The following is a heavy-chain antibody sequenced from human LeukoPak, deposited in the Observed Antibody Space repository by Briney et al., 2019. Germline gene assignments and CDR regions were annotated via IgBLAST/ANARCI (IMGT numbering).Heavy chain of an antibody. V-gene: IGHV3-21*01. CDR2: ISSSSSYI. CDR3: ARGHYDILSDSLNQVDY. CDR1: GFTFTSYE. Sequence: PGGSLRLSCAASGFTFTSYEMKWLRQAPGKGLEWVSSISSSSSYIYYADSVKGRFTISRDNAKNSLNLQMNSLRAENTAVYYCARGHYDILSDSLNQVDYWGQGNLVTVSS. J-gene: IGHJ4*02. D-gene: IGHD3-9*01.